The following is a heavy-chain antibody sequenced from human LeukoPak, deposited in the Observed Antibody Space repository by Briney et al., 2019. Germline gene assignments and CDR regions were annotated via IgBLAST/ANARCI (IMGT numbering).Heavy chain of an antibody. CDR1: GYSFTSYW. J-gene: IGHJ6*02. Sequence: GESLKIPCKGSGYSFTSYWIGWVRQMPGKGLEWMGIIYPGDSDTRYSPSFQGQVTISADKSISTAYLQWSSLKASDTAMYYCARHTARWYLLGYYYYGMDVWGQGTTVTVSS. CDR2: IYPGDSDT. V-gene: IGHV5-51*01. CDR3: ARHTARWYLLGYYYYGMDV. D-gene: IGHD4-23*01.